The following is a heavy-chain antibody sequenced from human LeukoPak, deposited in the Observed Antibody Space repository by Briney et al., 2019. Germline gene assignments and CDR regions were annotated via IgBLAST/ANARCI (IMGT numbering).Heavy chain of an antibody. V-gene: IGHV4-61*01. CDR2: IYYSGST. Sequence: SETLSLTCTVSGGSVSSGSYYWSWIRQPPGKGLEWIGYIYYSGSTNYNPSLKSRVTISVDTSKNQFSLKLSSVTAADTAVYYCASWGSVDFDYWGQGTLVTVSS. J-gene: IGHJ4*02. CDR1: GGSVSSGSYY. CDR3: ASWGSVDFDY. D-gene: IGHD7-27*01.